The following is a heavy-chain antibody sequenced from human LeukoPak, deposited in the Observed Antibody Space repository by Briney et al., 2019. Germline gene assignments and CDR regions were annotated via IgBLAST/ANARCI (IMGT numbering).Heavy chain of an antibody. V-gene: IGHV4-34*01. J-gene: IGHJ6*03. D-gene: IGHD4-17*01. CDR2: INHSGST. CDR1: GGSFSGYY. Sequence: SETLSLTCAVYGGSFSGYYWSWIRQPPGKGLEGIGEINHSGSTNYNPSLKSRVTISVDTSKNQFSLKLSSVTAADTAVYYCARLLRTTVTPRYYYYYYMDVWGKGTTVTISS. CDR3: ARLLRTTVTPRYYYYYYMDV.